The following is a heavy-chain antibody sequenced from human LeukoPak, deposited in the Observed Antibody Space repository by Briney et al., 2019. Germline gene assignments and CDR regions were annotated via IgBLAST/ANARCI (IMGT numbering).Heavy chain of an antibody. Sequence: PGGSLRLSCAASGFTFSSYAMSWVRQAPGTRLHSASPPTRPGGSTYYADSVKGRFTISRDNSKNTLYLQMNSLRAEDTAVYYCAKDGSTMVRGVIPPTYYYYYMDVWGKGTTVTISS. V-gene: IGHV3-23*01. J-gene: IGHJ6*03. CDR1: GFTFSSYA. CDR2: PTRPGGST. CDR3: AKDGSTMVRGVIPPTYYYYYMDV. D-gene: IGHD3-10*01.